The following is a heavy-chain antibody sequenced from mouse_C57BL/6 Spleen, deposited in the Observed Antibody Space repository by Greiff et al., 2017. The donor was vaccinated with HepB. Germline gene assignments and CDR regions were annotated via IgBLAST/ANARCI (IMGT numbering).Heavy chain of an antibody. CDR1: GFTFSSYA. CDR3: ARDRGYGSSWNY. J-gene: IGHJ2*01. CDR2: ISDGGSYT. V-gene: IGHV5-4*01. Sequence: EVMLVESGGGLVKPGGSLKLSCAASGFTFSSYAMSWVRQTPEKRLEWVATISDGGSYTYYPDNVKGRFTISRENAKNNLYLQMSHLKSEDTAMYYCARDRGYGSSWNYWGQGTTLTVSS. D-gene: IGHD1-1*01.